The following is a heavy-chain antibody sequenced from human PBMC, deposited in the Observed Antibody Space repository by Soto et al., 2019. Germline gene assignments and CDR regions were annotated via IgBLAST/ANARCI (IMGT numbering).Heavy chain of an antibody. J-gene: IGHJ3*01. CDR2: VYHNGAT. D-gene: IGHD3-9*01. CDR3: AGPIRYFVKVETFDV. Sequence: SETLSLTCAVSGGSVNSSNYWSWVRQAPGRGLEWIGEVYHNGATNYNPSLKSRAKISVDKSKNQFSLILNSVTAADTAIYYCAGPIRYFVKVETFDVWGQGTKVTVSS. V-gene: IGHV4-4*02. CDR1: GGSVNSSNY.